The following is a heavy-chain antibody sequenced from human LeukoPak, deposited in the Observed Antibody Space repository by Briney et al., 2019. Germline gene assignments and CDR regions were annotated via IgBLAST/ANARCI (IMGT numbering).Heavy chain of an antibody. CDR2: IYYSGST. V-gene: IGHV4-59*01. CDR1: GGSISSYY. D-gene: IGHD2-21*02. CDR3: ARFNQGRVVTTILGYYYMDV. Sequence: PSETLSLTCTVSGGSISSYYWSWIRQPPGKGLEWIGYIYYSGSTNYNPSLKSRVTISVDTSKNQFSLKLSSVTAADTAVYYCARFNQGRVVTTILGYYYMDVWGKGTTVTVSS. J-gene: IGHJ6*03.